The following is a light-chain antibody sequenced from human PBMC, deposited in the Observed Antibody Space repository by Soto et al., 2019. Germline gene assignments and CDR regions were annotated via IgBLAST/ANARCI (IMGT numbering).Light chain of an antibody. CDR3: QQYNKWWT. CDR1: QTVNKN. Sequence: EIVMTQSPATLSVSPGERATLSCRASQTVNKNVAWFQQKPGQAPRLLIYDVSTRATGIPARFGGRGSGTAFTLTISSLQSEYSAIYYCQQYNKWWTFGQGTKVEIK. V-gene: IGKV3-15*01. CDR2: DVS. J-gene: IGKJ1*01.